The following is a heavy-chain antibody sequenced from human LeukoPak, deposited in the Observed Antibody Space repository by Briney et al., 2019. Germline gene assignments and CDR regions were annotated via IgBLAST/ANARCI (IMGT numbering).Heavy chain of an antibody. CDR2: ISGSGGST. V-gene: IGHV3-23*01. D-gene: IGHD5-18*01. J-gene: IGHJ4*02. Sequence: PGGSPRLSCAASGFTFSSYAMSWVRQAPGKGQEWVSAISGSGGSTYYAHSVKGRFTISRENSKNPLYLQMNSRRAEDTAVYYCAKGIQLWPTLVDYWGQGTLVTVSS. CDR1: GFTFSSYA. CDR3: AKGIQLWPTLVDY.